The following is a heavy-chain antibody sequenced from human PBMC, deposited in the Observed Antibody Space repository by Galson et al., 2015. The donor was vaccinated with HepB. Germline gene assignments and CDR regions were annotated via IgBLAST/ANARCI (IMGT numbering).Heavy chain of an antibody. CDR2: ISYDGSNK. D-gene: IGHD5-12*01. CDR1: GFTFSSYA. Sequence: SLRLSCAASGFTFSSYAMHWVRQAPGKGLEWVAVISYDGSNKYYADSVKGRFTISRDNSKNTLYLQMNSLRAEDTAVYYCARGNGGYPSGAFDIWGQGTMVTVSS. V-gene: IGHV3-30*04. CDR3: ARGNGGYPSGAFDI. J-gene: IGHJ3*02.